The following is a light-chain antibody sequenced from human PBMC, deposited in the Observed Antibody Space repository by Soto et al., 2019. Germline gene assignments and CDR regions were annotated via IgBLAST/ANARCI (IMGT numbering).Light chain of an antibody. CDR2: EVA. CDR3: SSYAGSNNLV. J-gene: IGLJ3*02. V-gene: IGLV2-8*01. CDR1: SSDVGNNNF. Sequence: QSALTQPPSASGSPGQSVTISCTGTSSDVGNNNFVSWYQQHPGKAPKLMIYEVAKRPSGVPDRFSGSKSGNTASLTVSGLLTEDEADYYCSSYAGSNNLVFGGGTKVTVL.